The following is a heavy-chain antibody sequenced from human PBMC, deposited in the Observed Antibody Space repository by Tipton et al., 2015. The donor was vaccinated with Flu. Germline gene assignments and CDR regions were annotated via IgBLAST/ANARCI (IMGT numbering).Heavy chain of an antibody. Sequence: LSLTCAGSGFTFSSNSMSWVRQAPGKGLEWVSLINSGGTTYYADSVKGRFTISRDNSKNTLYMQMNSLRADDTAVYYCAKEPTYCGRGCYSLLDNWGQGTLVTVSS. CDR1: GFTFSSNS. V-gene: IGHV3-23*01. J-gene: IGHJ4*02. CDR3: AKEPTYCGRGCYSLLDN. D-gene: IGHD2-21*02. CDR2: INSGGTT.